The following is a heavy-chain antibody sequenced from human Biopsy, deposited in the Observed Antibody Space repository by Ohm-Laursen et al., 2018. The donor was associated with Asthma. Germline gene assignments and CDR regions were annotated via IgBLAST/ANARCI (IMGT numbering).Heavy chain of an antibody. J-gene: IGHJ4*02. D-gene: IGHD1-26*01. Sequence: TQTLTLTCTVSGFSLRNARMGVTWIRQPPGKALEWLGNIYWDDDKRYSPSLQSRLTITRDTPKDQVVLTMTNMGPVDTGTYYCVHTLVGLKAFDFWGQGTLVTVPP. V-gene: IGHV2-5*02. CDR2: IYWDDDK. CDR1: GFSLRNARMG. CDR3: VHTLVGLKAFDF.